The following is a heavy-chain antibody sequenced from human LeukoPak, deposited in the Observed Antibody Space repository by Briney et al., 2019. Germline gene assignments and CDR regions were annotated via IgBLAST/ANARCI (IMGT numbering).Heavy chain of an antibody. CDR3: ARGGTNIVVVVAADWFDP. Sequence: SETLSLTCTVSGGSISSGGYYWSWIRQHPGKGLEWIGYIYYSGSTYYNPSLKSRVTISVDTSKNQFSLKLSSVTAADTAVYYCARGGTNIVVVVAADWFDPWGQGTLVTVSS. CDR1: GGSISSGGYY. CDR2: IYYSGST. J-gene: IGHJ5*02. D-gene: IGHD2-15*01. V-gene: IGHV4-31*03.